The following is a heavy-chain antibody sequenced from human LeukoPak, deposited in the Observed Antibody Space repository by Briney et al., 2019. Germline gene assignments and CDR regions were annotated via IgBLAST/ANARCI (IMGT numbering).Heavy chain of an antibody. Sequence: ASVKVSCKASGYTFSSYGISWVRQAPGQGLEWMGWISAYNGNTNYAQKLQGRVTMTTDTSTSTAYMELRSLRSDDTAVYFCARHSNWNYYFDYWGQGTLVTVSS. J-gene: IGHJ4*02. D-gene: IGHD1-7*01. V-gene: IGHV1-18*01. CDR2: ISAYNGNT. CDR1: GYTFSSYG. CDR3: ARHSNWNYYFDY.